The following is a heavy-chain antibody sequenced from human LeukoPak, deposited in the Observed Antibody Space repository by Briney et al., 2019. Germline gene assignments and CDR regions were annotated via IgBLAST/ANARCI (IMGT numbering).Heavy chain of an antibody. V-gene: IGHV3-49*03. CDR2: VRSKGYGGTT. Sequence: GGSLRLSCTGSGFTFGDFAMSWFRQAPGKGLEWVGFVRSKGYGGTTEYAASVKGRFTISRDDSKGIAYLQMNSLKTEDTAVYYCTRRKTFDYWGQGTLVTVSS. J-gene: IGHJ4*02. CDR3: TRRKTFDY. CDR1: GFTFGDFA.